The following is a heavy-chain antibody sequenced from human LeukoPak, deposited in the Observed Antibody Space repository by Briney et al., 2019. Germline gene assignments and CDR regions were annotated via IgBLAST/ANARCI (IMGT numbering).Heavy chain of an antibody. Sequence: SVKVSCKASGFTFTSSAMQCVRQARGQRLEWIGWIVVGSGNTNYAQKFQERVTITRDMSTSTAYMELSSLRSEDTAVYYCAADRHYYGSGSYYNYYYYYMDVWGKGTTVTVSS. CDR2: IVVGSGNT. CDR3: AADRHYYGSGSYYNYYYYYMDV. CDR1: GFTFTSSA. J-gene: IGHJ6*03. D-gene: IGHD3-10*01. V-gene: IGHV1-58*02.